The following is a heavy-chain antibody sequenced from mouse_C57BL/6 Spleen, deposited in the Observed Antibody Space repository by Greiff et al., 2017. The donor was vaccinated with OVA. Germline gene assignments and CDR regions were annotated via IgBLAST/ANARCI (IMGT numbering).Heavy chain of an antibody. D-gene: IGHD2-4*01. V-gene: IGHV1-50*01. J-gene: IGHJ1*03. CDR2: IDPSDSYT. Sequence: VQLQQPGAELVKPGASVKLSCKASGYTFTSYWMQWVKQRPGQGLEWIGEIDPSDSYTNYNQKFKGKATLTVDTSSSTAYMQLSSLTSEDSAVYYCARGEDYYWYFDVWGTGTTVTVSS. CDR3: ARGEDYYWYFDV. CDR1: GYTFTSYW.